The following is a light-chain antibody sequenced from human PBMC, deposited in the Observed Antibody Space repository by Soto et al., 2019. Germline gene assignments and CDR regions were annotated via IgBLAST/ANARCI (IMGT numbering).Light chain of an antibody. V-gene: IGLV2-8*01. J-gene: IGLJ2*01. CDR1: SSDIGGYNY. CDR2: EVT. Sequence: QSALTQPPSASGSPGQSVTISCTGTSSDIGGYNYVSWYQQHPGKAPKLMIYEVTKRPSGVPDRFSGSKPGNTASLTVSGLQAEDEADYYCRSNAGSNNLGVFGGGTQLTVL. CDR3: RSNAGSNNLGV.